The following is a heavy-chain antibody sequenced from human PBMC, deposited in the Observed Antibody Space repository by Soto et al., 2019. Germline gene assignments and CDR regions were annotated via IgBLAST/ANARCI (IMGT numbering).Heavy chain of an antibody. CDR3: TPDLRDYDAFDI. D-gene: IGHD4-17*01. CDR2: IKSKTDGGTT. J-gene: IGHJ3*02. CDR1: GFTFSNAW. V-gene: IGHV3-15*07. Sequence: PGGSLRLSCAASGFTFSNAWMNWVRQAPGKGLEWVGRIKSKTDGGTTDYAAPVKGRFTISRDDSKNTLYLQMNSLKTEDTAVYYCTPDLRDYDAFDIWGQGTMVTVSS.